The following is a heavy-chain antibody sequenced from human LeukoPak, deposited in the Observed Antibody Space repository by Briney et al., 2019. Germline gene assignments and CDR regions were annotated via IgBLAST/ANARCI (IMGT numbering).Heavy chain of an antibody. D-gene: IGHD6-19*01. CDR1: GYTFIGHF. V-gene: IGHV1-2*02. Sequence: ASVKVSCKASGYTFIGHFIHWVRQAPGQGLEWMGWINPNSGSTNYAQKFKGRVTMTRDTSISTTYMELNSLRSDDTALYYCTRDRGYGWYVSDHWGQGTLVTVSS. CDR3: TRDRGYGWYVSDH. CDR2: INPNSGST. J-gene: IGHJ4*02.